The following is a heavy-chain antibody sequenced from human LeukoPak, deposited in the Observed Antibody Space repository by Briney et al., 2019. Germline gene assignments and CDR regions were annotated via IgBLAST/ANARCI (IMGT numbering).Heavy chain of an antibody. CDR3: ARGRGWVDH. Sequence: GGSLRLSCAASGFTFSIYSMNWVRQTPGKGLEWVANIHDDGRVTNYVDSVKGRFTISRDNARNSVYLQMNSLRVEDTSLYYCARGRGWVDHWGQGTLVTVSS. J-gene: IGHJ4*02. D-gene: IGHD3-16*01. CDR1: GFTFSIYS. V-gene: IGHV3-7*01. CDR2: IHDDGRVT.